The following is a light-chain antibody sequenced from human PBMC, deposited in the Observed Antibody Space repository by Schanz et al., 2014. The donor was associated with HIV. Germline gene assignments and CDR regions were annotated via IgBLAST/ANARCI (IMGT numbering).Light chain of an antibody. CDR3: QQYDNWPLT. V-gene: IGKV3-15*01. Sequence: EIVLTQSPGTLSLSPGEGATLSCRASQSLSSTYLPWYQQKPGQPPRLLIYGASTRATGVPARFSGSGSETEFTLSISSLQSEDFAVYYCQQYDNWPLTFGGGTKVEIK. CDR1: QSLSSTY. J-gene: IGKJ4*01. CDR2: GAS.